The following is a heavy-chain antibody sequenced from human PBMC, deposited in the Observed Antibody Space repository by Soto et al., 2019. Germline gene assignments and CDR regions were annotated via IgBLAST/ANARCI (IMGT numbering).Heavy chain of an antibody. CDR3: ARGSHDILTGYYPFDY. J-gene: IGHJ4*02. CDR2: IYYSGST. V-gene: IGHV4-31*03. D-gene: IGHD3-9*01. CDR1: GGSISSGNYY. Sequence: SETLSLTCTVSGGSISSGNYYWSWIRQHPGKGLEWIGYIYYSGSTYYNPSLKSRVTISVDTSKNQFSLKLSSVTAADTAVYYCARGSHDILTGYYPFDYWGQGTLVTVSS.